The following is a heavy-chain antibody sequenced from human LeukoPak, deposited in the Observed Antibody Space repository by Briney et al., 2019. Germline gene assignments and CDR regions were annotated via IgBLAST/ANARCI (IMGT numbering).Heavy chain of an antibody. V-gene: IGHV4-39*01. Sequence: SETLSLTCTVSGGSISSSSYYWGWIRQPPGKGLEWIGSIYYSGSTYYNPSLKSRVTISVDTSKNQFSLKLSSVTAADTAVYYCARALIVVVPAAMRWVPGWFDPWGQGTLVTVSS. J-gene: IGHJ5*02. CDR2: IYYSGST. D-gene: IGHD2-2*01. CDR3: ARALIVVVPAAMRWVPGWFDP. CDR1: GGSISSSSYY.